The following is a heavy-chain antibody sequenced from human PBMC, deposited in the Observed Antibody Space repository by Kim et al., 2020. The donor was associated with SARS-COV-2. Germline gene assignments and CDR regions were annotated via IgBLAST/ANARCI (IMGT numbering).Heavy chain of an antibody. CDR3: ARTGGYYYDSSGYGY. V-gene: IGHV3-30-3*01. D-gene: IGHD3-22*01. CDR2: ISYDGSNK. Sequence: GGSLRLSCAASGFTFSSYAMHWVRQAPGKGLEWVAVISYDGSNKYYADSVKGRFTISRDNSKNTLYLQMTSLRAEDTAVYYCARTGGYYYDSSGYGYWGQGTLFTVSS. J-gene: IGHJ4*02. CDR1: GFTFSSYA.